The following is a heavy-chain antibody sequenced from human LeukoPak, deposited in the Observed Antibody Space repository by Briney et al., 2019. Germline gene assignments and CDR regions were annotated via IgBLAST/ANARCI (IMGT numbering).Heavy chain of an antibody. D-gene: IGHD3-10*01. CDR1: GFTFSSYG. CDR2: ISYDGSNK. V-gene: IGHV3-30*03. Sequence: PGGSLRLSCAASGFTFSSYGMHWVRQAPGKGLEWVAVISYDGSNKYYADSVKGRFTISRDNPKNTLYLQMNSLRAEDTAVYYCARVPQYGPVRGAFDIWGQGTMVTVSS. CDR3: ARVPQYGPVRGAFDI. J-gene: IGHJ3*02.